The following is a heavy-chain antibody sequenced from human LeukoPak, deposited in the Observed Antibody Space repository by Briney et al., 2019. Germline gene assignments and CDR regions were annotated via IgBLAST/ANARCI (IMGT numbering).Heavy chain of an antibody. CDR2: IYYSGCT. CDR1: GGSISSSSYY. V-gene: IGHV4-39*01. Sequence: SETLSLTCTVSGGSISSSSYYWGWIRQPPGKGLEWIVSIYYSGCTYYNPSLKSRVTISVDPSKNQFSLKLSSVTAADTAVYYCARHSGYSYGYAYYYYYMDVWGKGTTVTVSS. CDR3: ARHSGYSYGYAYYYYYMDV. D-gene: IGHD5-18*01. J-gene: IGHJ6*03.